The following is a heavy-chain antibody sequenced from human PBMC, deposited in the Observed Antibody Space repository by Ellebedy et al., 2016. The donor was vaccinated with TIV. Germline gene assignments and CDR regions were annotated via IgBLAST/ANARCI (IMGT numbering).Heavy chain of an antibody. CDR2: IYHSGST. CDR3: ARVGSSGWYVDY. CDR1: GGSISSYY. J-gene: IGHJ4*02. V-gene: IGHV4-59*01. D-gene: IGHD6-19*01. Sequence: MPSETLSLTCTVSGGSISSYYWSWIRQPPGKGLEWIGYIYHSGSTNYNPSLKRRVTISVDTSKNQFSLKLSSVTAADTAVYYCARVGSSGWYVDYWGQGTLVTVSS.